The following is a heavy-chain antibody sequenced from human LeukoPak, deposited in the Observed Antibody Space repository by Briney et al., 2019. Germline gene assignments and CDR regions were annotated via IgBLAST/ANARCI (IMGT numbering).Heavy chain of an antibody. CDR1: GFTFSSYG. Sequence: PGGSLRLSCAAPGFTFSSYGMHWVRQAPGKGLEWVAVISYDGSNKYYADSVKGRFTISRDNSKNTLYLQMNSLRAEDTAVYYCAKDASGATVTSDLGLDYWGQGTLVTVSS. CDR3: AKDASGATVTSDLGLDY. D-gene: IGHD4-17*01. V-gene: IGHV3-30*18. J-gene: IGHJ4*02. CDR2: ISYDGSNK.